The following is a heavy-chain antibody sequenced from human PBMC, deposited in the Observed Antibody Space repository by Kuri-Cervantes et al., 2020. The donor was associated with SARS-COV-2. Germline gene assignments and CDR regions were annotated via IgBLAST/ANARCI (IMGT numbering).Heavy chain of an antibody. D-gene: IGHD2-15*01. CDR1: GFTFDDYG. CDR2: ISYDGSNK. Sequence: GGSLRLSCAASGFTFDDYGMSWVRQAPGKGLEWVALISYDGSNKFYADSVRGRFTISRDNSKNTLSLEMNSLRVEDTALYYCAKDQHGIVVVVAAVDSWGQGTLVTVSS. J-gene: IGHJ4*02. CDR3: AKDQHGIVVVVAAVDS. V-gene: IGHV3-30*18.